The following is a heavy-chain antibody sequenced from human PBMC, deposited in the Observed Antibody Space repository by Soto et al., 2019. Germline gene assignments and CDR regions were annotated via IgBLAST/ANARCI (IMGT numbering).Heavy chain of an antibody. Sequence: VSCKASGGTFSSYAISWVRQAPGQGLEWMGGIIPIFGTANYAQKFQGRVTITADESTSTAYMELSSLRSEDTAVYYCARGPPTGVTGTYYYYYGMDVWGQGTTVTVSS. CDR2: IIPIFGTA. CDR1: GGTFSSYA. D-gene: IGHD1-20*01. CDR3: ARGPPTGVTGTYYYYYGMDV. J-gene: IGHJ6*02. V-gene: IGHV1-69*01.